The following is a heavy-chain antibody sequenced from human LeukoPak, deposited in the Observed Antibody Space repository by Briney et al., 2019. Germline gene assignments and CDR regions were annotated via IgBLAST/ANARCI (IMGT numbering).Heavy chain of an antibody. Sequence: GASVKVSCKASGGTFSSYAISWVRQAPGQGLEWMVRIIPILGIANYAQKFQGRVTITADKSTSTAYMELSSLRSEDTAVYYCASSATYYYDSSGYYSDWGQGTLVTVSS. CDR3: ASSATYYYDSSGYYSD. CDR2: IIPILGIA. D-gene: IGHD3-22*01. CDR1: GGTFSSYA. J-gene: IGHJ4*02. V-gene: IGHV1-69*04.